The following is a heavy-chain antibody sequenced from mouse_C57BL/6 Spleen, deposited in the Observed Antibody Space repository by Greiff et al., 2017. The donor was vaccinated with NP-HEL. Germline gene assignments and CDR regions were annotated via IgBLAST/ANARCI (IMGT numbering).Heavy chain of an antibody. D-gene: IGHD2-4*01. CDR3: ARSAYDYLSYWYFDV. CDR1: GYTFTSYW. J-gene: IGHJ1*03. Sequence: QVQLQQPGAELVMPGASVKLSCKASGYTFTSYWMHWVKQRPGQGLEWIGEIDPSDSYTNYNQKFKGKSTLTVDKSSSTAYMQLSSLTSEDSAVYYCARSAYDYLSYWYFDVWGTGTTVTVSS. V-gene: IGHV1-69*01. CDR2: IDPSDSYT.